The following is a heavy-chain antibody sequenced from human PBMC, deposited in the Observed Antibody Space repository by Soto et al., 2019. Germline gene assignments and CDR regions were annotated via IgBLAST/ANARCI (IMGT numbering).Heavy chain of an antibody. CDR1: SGSITSINW. CDR3: ARNRYDGYDFDS. D-gene: IGHD5-12*01. Sequence: QVQLQESCPGLLKPSGTLSLTCTVSSGSITSINWWILVRQPPGKGLEWIGEVAHNGYSHPTSSLKSRAPISIDKSRNQFSLRLTSVTAADTAVYYCARNRYDGYDFDSWGQGTLVAVSS. V-gene: IGHV4-4*02. CDR2: VAHNGYS. J-gene: IGHJ4*02.